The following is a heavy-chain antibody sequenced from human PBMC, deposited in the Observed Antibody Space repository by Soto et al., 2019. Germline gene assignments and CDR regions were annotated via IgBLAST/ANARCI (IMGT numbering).Heavy chain of an antibody. V-gene: IGHV5-51*01. J-gene: IGHJ6*02. D-gene: IGHD6-19*01. Sequence: PXGSLKISCKGCGYSFTSYWIGWVRHMPGKGLEWMGIIYPGDSDTRYSPSFQGQVTISADKSIRTAYLQWSSLKASDTAMYYCARHLDSSGWHYYYGMDVWGQGTTVTASS. CDR3: ARHLDSSGWHYYYGMDV. CDR1: GYSFTSYW. CDR2: IYPGDSDT.